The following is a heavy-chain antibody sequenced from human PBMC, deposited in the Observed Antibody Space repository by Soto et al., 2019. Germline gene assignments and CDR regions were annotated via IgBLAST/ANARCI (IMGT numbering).Heavy chain of an antibody. CDR1: GFTFSDHY. V-gene: IGHV3-72*01. CDR2: TRNKANSYTT. J-gene: IGHJ4*02. CDR3: ARGGDYVDY. D-gene: IGHD4-17*01. Sequence: EVQLVESGGGLVQPGGSLRLSCAASGFTFSDHYMDWVRQAPGKGLEWVGRTRNKANSYTTEYAASVKGRLTISRDDSKDSLYLQMNSLKTEDTAVYYCARGGDYVDYWGQGTLVTVS.